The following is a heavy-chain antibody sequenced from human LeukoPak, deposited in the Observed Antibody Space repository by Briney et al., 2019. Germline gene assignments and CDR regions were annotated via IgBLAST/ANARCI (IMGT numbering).Heavy chain of an antibody. CDR2: ISYDGSNK. D-gene: IGHD3-3*01. CDR1: GFTFSSYG. J-gene: IGHJ4*02. V-gene: IGHV3-30*18. CDR3: ANGYYDFWSGYQNPFDY. Sequence: GGSLRLSCAAPGFTFSSYGMHWVRQAPGKGLEWVAVISYDGSNKYYADSVKGRFTISRDNSKNTLYLQMNSLRAEDTAVYYCANGYYDFWSGYQNPFDYWGQGTLVTVSS.